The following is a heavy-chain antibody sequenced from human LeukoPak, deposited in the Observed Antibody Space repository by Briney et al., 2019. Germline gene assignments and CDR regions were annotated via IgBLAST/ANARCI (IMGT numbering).Heavy chain of an antibody. CDR3: AKADYDILTGFDY. D-gene: IGHD3-9*01. V-gene: IGHV3-23*01. J-gene: IGHJ4*02. CDR1: GFTFISYA. CDR2: ISGGGGST. Sequence: GGALRLSCAASGFTFISYAMSWVRQAPGKGLEGISGISGGGGSTYYADSVKGRFTISRDNSKNTLYLQMNSLRAEDTAVYYGAKADYDILTGFDYWGQGTLVTVSS.